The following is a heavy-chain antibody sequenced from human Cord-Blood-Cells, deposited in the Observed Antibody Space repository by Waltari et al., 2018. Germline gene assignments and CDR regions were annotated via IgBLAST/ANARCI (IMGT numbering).Heavy chain of an antibody. V-gene: IGHV4-39*01. J-gene: IGHJ6*02. CDR2: IYYSGST. CDR3: ARHGHSSGWYYYYGMDV. Sequence: QLQLQESGPGLVKPSETLSLTCTVSGGSISSSSYYWGWIRQPPGKGLEWIGSIYYSGSTYYNPSLKSRVTISVDTSKNQFSLKLGSVTAADTAVYYCARHGHSSGWYYYYGMDVWGQGTTVTVSS. D-gene: IGHD6-19*01. CDR1: GGSISSSSYY.